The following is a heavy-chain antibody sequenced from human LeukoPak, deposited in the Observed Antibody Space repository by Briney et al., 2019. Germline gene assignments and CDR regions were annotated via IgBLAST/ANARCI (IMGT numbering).Heavy chain of an antibody. V-gene: IGHV1-2*02. CDR3: ARDRPLLSMSPYAFDI. CDR1: GYTFTGYY. CDR2: INPNNGGT. J-gene: IGHJ3*02. D-gene: IGHD2/OR15-2a*01. Sequence: GASVKVSCKASGYTFTGYYMHWVRQAPGQGLEWMGWINPNNGGTNYAQKFQGRVTMTRDTSISTAYMELSRLRSDDTAVYYCARDRPLLSMSPYAFDIWGQGTMVTVSS.